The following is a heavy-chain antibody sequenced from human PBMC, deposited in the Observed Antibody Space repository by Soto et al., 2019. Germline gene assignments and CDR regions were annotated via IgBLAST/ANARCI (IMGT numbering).Heavy chain of an antibody. J-gene: IGHJ6*03. Sequence: GGSLRLSCAASGRTFRNSGMHWVRQAPGKGLEWVAVIWYDGSNKYYADSVKGRFTISRDNSKNTLYLQMNSLRAEDTAVYYCAKAIIAARPYDYYYMDVWGKGTTVTVSS. CDR1: GRTFRNSG. CDR3: AKAIIAARPYDYYYMDV. V-gene: IGHV3-33*06. D-gene: IGHD6-6*01. CDR2: IWYDGSNK.